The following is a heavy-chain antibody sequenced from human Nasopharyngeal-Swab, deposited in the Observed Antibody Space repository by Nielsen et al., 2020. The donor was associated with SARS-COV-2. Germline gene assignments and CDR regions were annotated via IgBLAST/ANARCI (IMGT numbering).Heavy chain of an antibody. CDR2: IIPILGIA. D-gene: IGHD3-3*01. Sequence: WVRQAPGQGLEWMGRIIPILGIANYAQKFQGRVTITADKSTSTAYMELSSLRSEDTAVYHCARAAILFGMDVWGQGTTVTVSS. CDR3: ARAAILFGMDV. J-gene: IGHJ6*02. V-gene: IGHV1-69*04.